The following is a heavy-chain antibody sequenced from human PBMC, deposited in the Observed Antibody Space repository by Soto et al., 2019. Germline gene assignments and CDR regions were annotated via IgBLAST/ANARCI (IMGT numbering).Heavy chain of an antibody. D-gene: IGHD1-1*01. CDR1: SGPSSSHN. Sequence: QVQLQQSGPGLVKPSETLSLTCTVSSGPSSSHNWGRIRQPPGREREWIGYVYYTGGTSYNPSLKSRVTISADTSTNHSALTLGSVTAADPAVYYCVRQGIGNLHGLVDVWVQGTTVSVSS. V-gene: IGHV4-59*08. J-gene: IGHJ6*02. CDR2: VYYTGGT. CDR3: VRQGIGNLHGLVDV.